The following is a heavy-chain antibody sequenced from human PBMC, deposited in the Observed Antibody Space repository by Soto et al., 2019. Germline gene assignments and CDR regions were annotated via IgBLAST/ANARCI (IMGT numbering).Heavy chain of an antibody. CDR1: GFTFSSYG. V-gene: IGHV3-33*01. CDR3: ARDLVAAAREPIYYYYGMDV. CDR2: IWYDGSNK. Sequence: QVQLVESGGGVVQPGRSLRLSCAASGFTFSSYGMHWVRQAPGKGLEWVAVIWYDGSNKYYADSVKGRFTISRDNSKNTLYLQMSSLRAVDTAVYYCARDLVAAAREPIYYYYGMDVWGQGTTVTFSS. D-gene: IGHD6-13*01. J-gene: IGHJ6*02.